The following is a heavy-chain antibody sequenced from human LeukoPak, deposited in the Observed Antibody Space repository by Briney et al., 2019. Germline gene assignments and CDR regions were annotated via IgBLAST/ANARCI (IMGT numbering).Heavy chain of an antibody. CDR1: GYTFTSYY. CDR3: ARSFYDSSGYDYWYFDL. CDR2: INPSGGST. J-gene: IGHJ2*01. Sequence: VASVKVSCKASGYTFTSYYMHWVRQAPGQGLEWMGIINPSGGSTSYAQKFQGRVTMTRDMSTSTVYMELSSLRSEDTAVYYCARSFYDSSGYDYWYFDLWGRGTLVTVSS. V-gene: IGHV1-46*01. D-gene: IGHD3-22*01.